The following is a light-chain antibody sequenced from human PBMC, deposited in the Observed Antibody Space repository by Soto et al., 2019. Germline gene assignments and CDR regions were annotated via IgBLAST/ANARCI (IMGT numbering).Light chain of an antibody. V-gene: IGKV1-16*02. CDR2: VAY. CDR3: QQYNSHPWT. CDR1: QDISNY. Sequence: DIQMTQSPSSLSASVGDRVTITCRASQDISNYLVWVQQKPGKAPKSLIYVAYNLQSGVLYKFSGSGYRTEFALTTSGLQPEDFTNYHSQQYNSHPWTFGRGT. J-gene: IGKJ1*01.